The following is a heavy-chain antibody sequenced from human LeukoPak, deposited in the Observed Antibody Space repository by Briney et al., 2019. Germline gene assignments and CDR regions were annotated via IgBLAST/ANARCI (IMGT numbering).Heavy chain of an antibody. CDR2: ISGGGGST. Sequence: GGSLRLSCAASDFTFSTYGMSWVRQAPGKGLEWVSSISGGGGSTYYADSVKGRFTISRDKSKNTLYLQMNSLRAEDTATYYCAKTARYSSSWPTRRDYYYMDVWGKGTTVTVSS. V-gene: IGHV3-23*01. CDR1: DFTFSTYG. D-gene: IGHD6-13*01. J-gene: IGHJ6*03. CDR3: AKTARYSSSWPTRRDYYYMDV.